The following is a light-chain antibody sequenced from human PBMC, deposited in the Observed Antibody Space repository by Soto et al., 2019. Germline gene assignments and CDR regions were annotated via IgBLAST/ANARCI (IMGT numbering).Light chain of an antibody. Sequence: EIVLTQSPGTLSLSPGERATLSCRASQSISSRSLAWYQQKPGQGPRVLIYGASTRATDIPDRFSGSGSGTDFTLTISRLEHEDTAVYYCHQYGSSPRTFGQGTKV. CDR3: HQYGSSPRT. CDR2: GAS. J-gene: IGKJ1*01. CDR1: QSISSRS. V-gene: IGKV3-20*01.